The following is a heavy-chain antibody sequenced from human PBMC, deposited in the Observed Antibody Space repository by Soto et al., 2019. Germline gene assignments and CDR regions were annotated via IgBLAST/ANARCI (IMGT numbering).Heavy chain of an antibody. D-gene: IGHD3-3*01. Sequence: GGSLRLSCAASGFTFSNAWMNWVRQAPGKGLEWVGRIKSKTDGGTTDYAAPVKGRFTISRDDSKNTLYLQMNSLKTEDTAVNYCTTGGSRITVFGVVSGRYGMDVWGQGTTVTVSS. CDR2: IKSKTDGGTT. J-gene: IGHJ6*02. CDR3: TTGGSRITVFGVVSGRYGMDV. CDR1: GFTFSNAW. V-gene: IGHV3-15*07.